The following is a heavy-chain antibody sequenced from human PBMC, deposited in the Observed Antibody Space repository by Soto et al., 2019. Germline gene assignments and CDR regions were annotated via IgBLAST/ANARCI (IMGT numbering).Heavy chain of an antibody. V-gene: IGHV3-48*01. J-gene: IGHJ5*02. CDR2: ISSSSSTI. CDR3: ARGAYLNWFDP. CDR1: GFTFSSYS. Sequence: GGSLRLSCAAAGFTFSSYSMNWVRQAPGKGLEWVSYISSSSSTIYYADSVKGRFTISRDNAKNSLYLQMNSLRAEDTAVYYCARGAYLNWFDPWGQGTLVTVSS.